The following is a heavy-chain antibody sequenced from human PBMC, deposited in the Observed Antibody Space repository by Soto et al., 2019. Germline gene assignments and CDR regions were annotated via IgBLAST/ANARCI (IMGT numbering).Heavy chain of an antibody. J-gene: IGHJ3*01. Sequence: GGSLRLSCTPSGFIFADYAIIWFRQAPGKGLECVGFITSKPYGGTAEYAASVKGRFTISRDDSKSIAYLQMNSLKTDVTAVYYCTRVGVALPLALFWGQGTMVTVSS. CDR1: GFIFADYA. CDR3: TRVGVALPLALF. D-gene: IGHD2-8*01. V-gene: IGHV3-49*03. CDR2: ITSKPYGGTA.